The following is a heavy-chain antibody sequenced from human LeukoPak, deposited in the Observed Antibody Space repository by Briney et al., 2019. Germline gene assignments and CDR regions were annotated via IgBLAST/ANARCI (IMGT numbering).Heavy chain of an antibody. CDR3: ARTVPDNSNFYY. D-gene: IGHD6-13*01. CDR1: GYTSSSYW. J-gene: IGHJ4*02. V-gene: IGHV3-74*01. Sequence: PGGSLRLSCAPSGYTSSSYWIHCVRQAPGKGLVWVSRINSDESSTIYADSVKGRFTISRDNAKNTLFLQMNSLGAEDTAVYYCARTVPDNSNFYYWGQGTLITVSS. CDR2: INSDESST.